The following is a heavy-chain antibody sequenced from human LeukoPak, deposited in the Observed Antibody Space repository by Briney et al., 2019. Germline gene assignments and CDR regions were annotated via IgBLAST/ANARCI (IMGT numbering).Heavy chain of an antibody. Sequence: PSETLSLTCAVYGGSFSGYYWSWIRQPPGKGLEWIGSIYYSGSTFYSPSLKSRVTIYVDTSKNQFSLKLSSVTAADTAVYYCASLRERSYYARGFDYWGQGTLVTVSS. V-gene: IGHV4-34*01. J-gene: IGHJ4*02. CDR3: ASLRERSYYARGFDY. D-gene: IGHD1-26*01. CDR2: IYYSGST. CDR1: GGSFSGYY.